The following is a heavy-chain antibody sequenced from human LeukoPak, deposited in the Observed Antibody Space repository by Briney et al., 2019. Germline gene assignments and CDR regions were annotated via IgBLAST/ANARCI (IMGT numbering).Heavy chain of an antibody. CDR3: ASRGSSGWYQGGFEY. J-gene: IGHJ4*02. D-gene: IGHD6-19*01. V-gene: IGHV3-66*01. Sequence: GRSLRLSCAASGFTVSSNYMSWVRQAPGKGLEWVSVIYSGGSTYYADSVKGGFIISRDNSKNTLYLQMNSLRGEDTAVYYCASRGSSGWYQGGFEYWGQGALVTVST. CDR2: IYSGGST. CDR1: GFTVSSNY.